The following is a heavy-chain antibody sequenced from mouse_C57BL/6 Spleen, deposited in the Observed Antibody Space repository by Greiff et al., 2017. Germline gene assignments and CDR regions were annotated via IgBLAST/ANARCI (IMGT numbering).Heavy chain of an antibody. Sequence: QVQLQQPGTELVKPGASVKLSCKASGYTFTSYWMHWVKQRPGQGLEWIGNINPSNGGTNYNEKFKSKATLPVDKSSSTAYMQLSSRTSDDSAVYYCAIRDYGSLYFDYWGQGTTLTVSS. CDR1: GYTFTSYW. D-gene: IGHD1-1*01. CDR2: INPSNGGT. CDR3: AIRDYGSLYFDY. J-gene: IGHJ2*01. V-gene: IGHV1-53*01.